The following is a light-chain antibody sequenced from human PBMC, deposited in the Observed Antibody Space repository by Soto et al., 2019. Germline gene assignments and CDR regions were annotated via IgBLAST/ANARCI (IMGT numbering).Light chain of an antibody. Sequence: SALTPPASVFGSPGQSITLFFSGNNREGGGYNYVSWYQQHPGKAPKFMIYDVSNRPSGVSNRFSGSKSGNTASLTISGLQAEDEADYYCSSYTTSNTRQIVFGTGTKVTVL. CDR2: DVS. CDR3: SSYTTSNTRQIV. CDR1: NREGGGYNY. V-gene: IGLV2-14*01. J-gene: IGLJ1*01.